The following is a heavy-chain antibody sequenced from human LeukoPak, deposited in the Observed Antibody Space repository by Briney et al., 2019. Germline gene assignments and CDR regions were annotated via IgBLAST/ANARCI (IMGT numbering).Heavy chain of an antibody. CDR3: AKKALHCSSTSCFPEY. CDR1: GFTFSSYA. V-gene: IGHV3-23*01. J-gene: IGHJ4*02. Sequence: GGSLRLSCAASGFTFSSYAVSWVRQAPGKGLEWVSAISGSGGSTYYADSVKGRFTISRDNSKNTLYLQMNSLRAEDTAVYYCAKKALHCSSTSCFPEYWGQGTLVTVSS. CDR2: ISGSGGST. D-gene: IGHD2-2*01.